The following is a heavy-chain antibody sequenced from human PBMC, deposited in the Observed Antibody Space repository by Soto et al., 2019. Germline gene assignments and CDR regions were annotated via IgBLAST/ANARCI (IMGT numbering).Heavy chain of an antibody. CDR1: GGSFSSYV. D-gene: IGHD4-4*01. CDR2: ILPLFGTT. V-gene: IGHV1-69*01. CDR3: ADRGPSTIVADRLED. J-gene: IGHJ4*02. Sequence: QVQLVQSGAAVKKPGSSVKVSCKASGGSFSSYVMNWVRQAAGQGLEWMGGILPLFGTTNYAQEFRGRVTITADESKSTAYMELTGLRSEDTAIYYCADRGPSTIVADRLEDWGQATLVTVSP.